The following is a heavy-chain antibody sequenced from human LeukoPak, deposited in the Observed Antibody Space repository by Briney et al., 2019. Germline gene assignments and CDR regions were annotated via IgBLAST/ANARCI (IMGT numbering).Heavy chain of an antibody. D-gene: IGHD2-2*02. J-gene: IGHJ4*02. V-gene: IGHV1-46*01. Sequence: ASVKVSCKASGYTFTSYYMHWVRQAPGQGLEWMGIINPSGGSTSYAQKFQGRVTMTRDTPTSTVYMELSSLRSEDTAVYYCATGLVVPAAINYWGQGTLVTVSS. CDR1: GYTFTSYY. CDR3: ATGLVVPAAINY. CDR2: INPSGGST.